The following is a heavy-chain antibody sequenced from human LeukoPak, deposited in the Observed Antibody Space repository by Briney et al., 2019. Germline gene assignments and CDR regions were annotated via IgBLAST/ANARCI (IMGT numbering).Heavy chain of an antibody. CDR1: GFTFSSYA. CDR2: FIGRGGST. D-gene: IGHD5-12*01. CDR3: AKDQDDKYSGYDSGFSDY. J-gene: IGHJ4*02. V-gene: IGHV3-23*01. Sequence: GGSLRLSCAASGFTFSSYAMSWARQAPGKGREGVSAFIGRGGSTYYADSVKGRFTISRDNSKNTLYLQMNSLRAEDTAVYYCAKDQDDKYSGYDSGFSDYWGQGTLVTVSS.